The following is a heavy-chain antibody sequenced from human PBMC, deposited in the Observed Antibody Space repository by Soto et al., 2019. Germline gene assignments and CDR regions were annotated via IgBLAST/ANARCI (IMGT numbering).Heavy chain of an antibody. V-gene: IGHV4-59*01. Sequence: SETLSLTCTVSGGSISSYGWSWIRQPPGKGLEWIGYIYYSGSTNYNPSLKSRVTISVDTSKNQFSLKLSSVTAADTAVYYCARGGYSSSSDFDYWGQGTLVTVSS. CDR1: GGSISSYG. D-gene: IGHD6-6*01. CDR2: IYYSGST. J-gene: IGHJ4*02. CDR3: ARGGYSSSSDFDY.